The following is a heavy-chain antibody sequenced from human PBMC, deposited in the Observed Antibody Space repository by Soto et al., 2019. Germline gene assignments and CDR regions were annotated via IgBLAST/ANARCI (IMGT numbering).Heavy chain of an antibody. CDR1: GFSFNTYW. Sequence: EVQLVESGGRLVQPGGSLRLSCAASGFSFNTYWMHWVRQAPGKGPVWVSRINSAGSVTDYAASVKGRFTISRDNAKNTRYLQMTSRGAGDTAVYYCSSAMTSVGATTKGDYWGQGTLVTVSS. V-gene: IGHV3-74*01. D-gene: IGHD1-26*01. J-gene: IGHJ4*02. CDR3: SSAMTSVGATTKGDY. CDR2: INSAGSVT.